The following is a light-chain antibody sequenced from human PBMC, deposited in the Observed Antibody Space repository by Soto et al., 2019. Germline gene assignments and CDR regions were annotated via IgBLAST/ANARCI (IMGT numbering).Light chain of an antibody. CDR1: SPNIGRNY. CDR3: AAWDDSLSTVV. J-gene: IGLJ2*01. Sequence: QAVVTQPPSASGTPGQRVTISCSGSSPNIGRNYVYWYQQFPGTAPKLLIFTNNQRPSGVPDRFSGSKSGTSASLAISGLRAEDEADYYCAAWDDSLSTVVFGGGTQLTVL. V-gene: IGLV1-47*01. CDR2: TNN.